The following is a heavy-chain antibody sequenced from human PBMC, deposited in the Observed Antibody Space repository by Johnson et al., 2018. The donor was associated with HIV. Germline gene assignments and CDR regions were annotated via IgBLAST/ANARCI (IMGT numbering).Heavy chain of an antibody. CDR2: IRYDGSNK. CDR3: AKDKVDTAMVSDAFDI. D-gene: IGHD5-18*01. CDR1: GFTFCSYG. J-gene: IGHJ3*02. V-gene: IGHV3-30*02. Sequence: QVQLVESGGGVVQPGGSLRLSCAASGFTFCSYGMHWVRQAPGKGLEWVAFIRYDGSNKYYADSVKGRFTISRDNSKNTLYLQMNSLRAEDTAVYYCAKDKVDTAMVSDAFDIWGQGTMVTVSS.